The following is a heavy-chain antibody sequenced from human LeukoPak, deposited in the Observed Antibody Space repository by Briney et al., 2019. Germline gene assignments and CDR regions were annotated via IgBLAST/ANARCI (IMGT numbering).Heavy chain of an antibody. CDR3: ARDYDSNDAFDI. J-gene: IGHJ3*02. CDR2: IYTSGST. D-gene: IGHD3-22*01. Sequence: SETLSLTCTVSGGSISSYYWSWIRQPAGKGLEWIGRIYTSGSTNYNPSLKSRVTMSVDTSKNQFSLKLSSVTAADTAVHYCARDYDSNDAFDIWGQGTMVTVSS. V-gene: IGHV4-4*07. CDR1: GGSISSYY.